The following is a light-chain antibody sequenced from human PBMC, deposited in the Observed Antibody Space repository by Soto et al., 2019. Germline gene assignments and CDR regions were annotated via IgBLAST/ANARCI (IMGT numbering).Light chain of an antibody. CDR2: ATS. CDR1: QSVSSN. Sequence: DIVMTQSPATLSVSPGERASLSCRASQSVSSNLAWYRQKPGQTPRLLIYATSTRATGIPARFSGSGSGTEFTLTISSLQSEDFAVYYCQHYNNWPLTFGGGTKVEIK. CDR3: QHYNNWPLT. J-gene: IGKJ4*01. V-gene: IGKV3-15*01.